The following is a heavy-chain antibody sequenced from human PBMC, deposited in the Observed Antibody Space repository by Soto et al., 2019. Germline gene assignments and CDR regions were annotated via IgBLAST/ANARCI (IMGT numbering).Heavy chain of an antibody. CDR2: IWYDGSNK. CDR3: ARVMIDDDAFDI. J-gene: IGHJ3*02. CDR1: GYTVSSYG. Sequence: GGSLRISFAACGYTVSSYGMHWVRQAPGKGLEWVAVIWYDGSNKYYADSVKGRFTISRDNSKNTLYLQMNSLRAEDTAVYYCARVMIDDDAFDIWGQGTMVTVSS. V-gene: IGHV3-33*01. D-gene: IGHD3-22*01.